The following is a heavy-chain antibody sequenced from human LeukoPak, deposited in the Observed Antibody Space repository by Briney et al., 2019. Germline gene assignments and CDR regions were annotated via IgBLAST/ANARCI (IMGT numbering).Heavy chain of an antibody. CDR2: IIPIFGTA. J-gene: IGHJ3*02. Sequence: SVKVSXKASGGTFRSYAISWVRQAPGQGLEWMGRIIPIFGTANYAQKFQGRVTITTDESTSTAYMELSSLRSEDTAVYYCARDRKATWRAFDIWGQGTMVTVSS. CDR3: ARDRKATWRAFDI. V-gene: IGHV1-69*05. D-gene: IGHD5-24*01. CDR1: GGTFRSYA.